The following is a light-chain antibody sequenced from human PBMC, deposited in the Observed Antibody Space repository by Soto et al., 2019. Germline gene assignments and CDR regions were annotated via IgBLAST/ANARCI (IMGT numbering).Light chain of an antibody. V-gene: IGKV1-39*01. CDR3: QQSYSSPS. CDR1: QSISTH. J-gene: IGKJ4*01. Sequence: DVQLTHSPSSLSASVLYRVSITCRASQSISTHLNWYQQKAGKAPKLLISAASHLQGGVPSRFSGRGSGTVFTLTINSLQLDDFATYFCQQSYSSPSFGGGTKVDIK. CDR2: AAS.